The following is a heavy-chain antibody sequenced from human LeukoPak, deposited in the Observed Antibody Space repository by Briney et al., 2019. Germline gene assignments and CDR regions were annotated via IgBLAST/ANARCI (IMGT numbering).Heavy chain of an antibody. CDR1: GFTFSSYW. J-gene: IGHJ4*02. CDR3: ARDLERGFGDY. D-gene: IGHD3-10*01. CDR2: IKQDGSGK. Sequence: GGSLRLSWAASGFTFSSYWMSWVRQAPGKGLEWVANIKQDGSGKYYVDSVKGRFTISRDNAKNSLYLQMNSLRAEDTAVYYCARDLERGFGDYWGQGTLVTVSS. V-gene: IGHV3-7*01.